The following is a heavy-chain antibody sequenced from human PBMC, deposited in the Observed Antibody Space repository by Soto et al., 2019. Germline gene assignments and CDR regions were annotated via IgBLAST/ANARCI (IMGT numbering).Heavy chain of an antibody. CDR1: GGSIRSSSSY. D-gene: IGHD3-3*01. V-gene: IGHV4-39*01. J-gene: IGHJ6*02. CDR2: IYYSGST. CDR3: ARRRGVVQDGMDV. Sequence: QLQLQESGPGLVKPSETLSLTCTVSGGSIRSSSSYWDWIRQPPGKGLEWIGSIYYSGSTYYNPSVKSRVIISMDKSKNQFSLNVSSVTAAETAVYYCARRRGVVQDGMDVWGQGTTVIVSS.